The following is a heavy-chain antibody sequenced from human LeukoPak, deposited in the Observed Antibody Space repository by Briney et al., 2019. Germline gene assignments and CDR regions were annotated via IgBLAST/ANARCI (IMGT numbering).Heavy chain of an antibody. CDR2: ISDSGEYI. J-gene: IGHJ4*02. Sequence: PGGSLRLSCAASGFTVSSNYVSWVRQAPGKGLEWVSTISDSGEYIDYTDSVRGRFTISKDNSQNTLYLQMNSLRAEDTATYYCATNWNHFPFDYWGQGALVTVSS. V-gene: IGHV3-23*01. CDR3: ATNWNHFPFDY. CDR1: GFTVSSNY. D-gene: IGHD1-14*01.